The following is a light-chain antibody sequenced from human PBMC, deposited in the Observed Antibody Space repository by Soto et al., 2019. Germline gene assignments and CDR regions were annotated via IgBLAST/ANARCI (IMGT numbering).Light chain of an antibody. CDR2: VAS. J-gene: IGKJ4*01. Sequence: LSVSPGERATLSCRASQSVSSNLAWYQQKPGQTPKLXIYVASTRATGIPARFSGSGSGTEFTLTISSLQSEDFAVYSCQQYNVWPLTFGGGTKVEFK. CDR1: QSVSSN. CDR3: QQYNVWPLT. V-gene: IGKV3-15*01.